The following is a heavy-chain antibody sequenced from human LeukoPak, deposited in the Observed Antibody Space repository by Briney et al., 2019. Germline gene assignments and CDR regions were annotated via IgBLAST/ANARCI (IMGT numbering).Heavy chain of an antibody. CDR3: ARDTSRSSASWNWFDP. Sequence: GASVKVSCKASGYTFTGYYMHWVRQAPGQGLEWMGWINPNSGGTNYAQKFQGRVTVTRDTSISTAYMELSRLRSDGTAVYYCARDTSRSSASWNWFDPWGQGTLVTVSS. CDR2: INPNSGGT. CDR1: GYTFTGYY. D-gene: IGHD2-2*01. V-gene: IGHV1-2*02. J-gene: IGHJ5*02.